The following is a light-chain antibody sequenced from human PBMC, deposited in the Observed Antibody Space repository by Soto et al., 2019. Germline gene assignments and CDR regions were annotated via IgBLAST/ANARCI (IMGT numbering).Light chain of an antibody. CDR1: QSVSPSS. Sequence: DILLTQSPGTLSLSPGESATLSCRASQSVSPSSLAWYKQRPGQSPRLLIYGASSRATGIPDRFSGRGSGTDFTLIISRLEPEDFAVYYCQQFAGSFGGGTKVDIK. J-gene: IGKJ4*02. CDR3: QQFAGS. CDR2: GAS. V-gene: IGKV3-20*01.